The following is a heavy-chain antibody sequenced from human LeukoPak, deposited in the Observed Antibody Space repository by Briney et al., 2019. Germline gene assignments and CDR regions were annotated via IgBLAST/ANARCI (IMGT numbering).Heavy chain of an antibody. D-gene: IGHD2-15*01. V-gene: IGHV1-69*05. J-gene: IGHJ5*02. CDR1: GGTFINYA. CDR2: IIPMFDSP. Sequence: SVKVSCKASGGTFINYAVTWVRQAPGQGLEWMGRIIPMFDSPRYAQMFQGRLSITTDESTTTAYMELSSLRSEDTAVYYCARGLYCSGGSCYEDVQNWLDPWGQGTLVTVSS. CDR3: ARGLYCSGGSCYEDVQNWLDP.